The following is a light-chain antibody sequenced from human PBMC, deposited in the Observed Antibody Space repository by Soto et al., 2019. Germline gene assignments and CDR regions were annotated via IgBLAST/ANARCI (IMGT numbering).Light chain of an antibody. J-gene: IGKJ4*01. Sequence: DIVMTQSPDSLAVSLGERATINCRSSQTVLYSSTNKNYLAWYQQKPGQPPKLLIYWASTRQAGVPDRFSGSGSGTDFTLTISSHQAEDVAVCYCQQYYSTPLTFGGGTKVELK. CDR1: QTVLYSSTNKNY. V-gene: IGKV4-1*01. CDR2: WAS. CDR3: QQYYSTPLT.